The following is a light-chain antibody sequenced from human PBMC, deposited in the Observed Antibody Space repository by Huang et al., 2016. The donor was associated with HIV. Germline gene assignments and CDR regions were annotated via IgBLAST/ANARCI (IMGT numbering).Light chain of an antibody. J-gene: IGKJ1*01. V-gene: IGKV3-20*01. CDR3: QQYGSSSWT. CDR1: QTISSSY. Sequence: EIVLTQSPGTLSLSPGERATLSCRAGQTISSSYLAWYQHKPGQAPRRLIYGASSRATGIPDRFSGSGSGTDFTLTISRLDPEDFAVYYCQQYGSSSWTFGQGTKVEIK. CDR2: GAS.